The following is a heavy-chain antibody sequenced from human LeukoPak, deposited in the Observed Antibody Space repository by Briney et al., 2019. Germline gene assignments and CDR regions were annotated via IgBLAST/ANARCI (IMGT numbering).Heavy chain of an antibody. V-gene: IGHV5-51*01. J-gene: IGHJ3*02. CDR1: GYNFSNYW. CDR2: IIPGDSDT. CDR3: ARSVPLVLRGLIINSRGAFDM. D-gene: IGHD3-10*01. Sequence: GESLKISCKGSGYNFSNYWIAWVRQMPGKGLEWMGIIIPGDSDTRYRPSFQGQVTMSADKSTSSAYLQWSSLRASDTAMYYCARSVPLVLRGLIINSRGAFDMWGQGTMVTVSS.